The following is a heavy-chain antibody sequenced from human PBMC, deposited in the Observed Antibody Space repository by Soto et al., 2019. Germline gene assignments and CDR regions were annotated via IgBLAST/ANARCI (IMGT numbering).Heavy chain of an antibody. Sequence: ASVKVSCKASGYTFTSYDTNWVRQATGQGLEWMGWMNPNSGNTGYAQKFQGRVTMTRNTSISTAYMELSSLRSEDTAVYYCARGADSSSWYEGDDYWGQGTLVTVSS. CDR3: ARGADSSSWYEGDDY. CDR2: MNPNSGNT. V-gene: IGHV1-8*01. CDR1: GYTFTSYD. J-gene: IGHJ4*02. D-gene: IGHD6-13*01.